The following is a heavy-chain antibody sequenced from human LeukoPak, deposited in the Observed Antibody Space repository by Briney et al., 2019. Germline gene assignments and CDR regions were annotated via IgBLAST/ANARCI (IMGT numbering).Heavy chain of an antibody. Sequence: GGSLRLSXAVSGFTFSSYNMNWVRRAPGKGLEWVSYIGSSVSTRYYAVSVKGRFTISRDNGKHLPYLQMNSLRAEDTAVYYCAREGSDFWSGYSKGYFDYWGQGTLVTVSS. D-gene: IGHD3-3*01. CDR2: IGSSVSTR. CDR1: GFTFSSYN. J-gene: IGHJ4*02. V-gene: IGHV3-48*01. CDR3: AREGSDFWSGYSKGYFDY.